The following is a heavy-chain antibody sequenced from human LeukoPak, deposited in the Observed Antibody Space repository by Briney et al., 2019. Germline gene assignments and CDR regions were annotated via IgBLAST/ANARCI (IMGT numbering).Heavy chain of an antibody. Sequence: GESLKISCKGSGYNFAHDWIGWVRQMPGKGLEWMGIIYPADSDTRYSPSFQGQVTISADKSINTAYLQWSSLKASDTAMYYCARLTSGSPNWFDPWGQGTLVTVSS. CDR1: GYNFAHDW. D-gene: IGHD1-26*01. CDR3: ARLTSGSPNWFDP. CDR2: IYPADSDT. J-gene: IGHJ5*02. V-gene: IGHV5-51*01.